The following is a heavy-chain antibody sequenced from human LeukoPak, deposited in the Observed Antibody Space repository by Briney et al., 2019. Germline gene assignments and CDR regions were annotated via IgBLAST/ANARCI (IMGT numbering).Heavy chain of an antibody. V-gene: IGHV4-59*01. CDR3: ARVGPGGSWYGVKSAFDI. CDR1: GGSISSYY. J-gene: IGHJ3*02. CDR2: IYYSGST. D-gene: IGHD6-13*01. Sequence: PSETLSLTCTVSGGSISSYYWSWIRQPPGKGLEWIGYIYYSGSTNYNPSLKSRVTISVDTSKNQFSLKLSSVTAADTAVYYCARVGPGGSWYGVKSAFDIWGQGTKVTVSS.